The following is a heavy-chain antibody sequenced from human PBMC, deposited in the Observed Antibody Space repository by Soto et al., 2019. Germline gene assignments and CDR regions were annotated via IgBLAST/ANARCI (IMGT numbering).Heavy chain of an antibody. CDR3: AVHGDYDAFNF. J-gene: IGHJ3*01. CDR2: MGPDGSST. Sequence: EVQVVESGGGLVQPGGSLRLSCAASGISFSRYWTHWVRQAPGKGLEWVSRMGPDGSSTSYADSVKGRFSISRDEAKNTLSLQVNSLRADDTAVYYCAVHGDYDAFNFWGQGPVVTVSS. CDR1: GISFSRYW. V-gene: IGHV3-74*01. D-gene: IGHD4-17*01.